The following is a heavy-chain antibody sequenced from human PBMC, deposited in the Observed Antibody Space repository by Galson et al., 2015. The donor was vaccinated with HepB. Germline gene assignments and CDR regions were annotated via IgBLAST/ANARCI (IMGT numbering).Heavy chain of an antibody. CDR1: GFTFSSYA. D-gene: IGHD4-23*01. Sequence: SLRLSCAASGFTFSSYAMSWVRQAPGKGLEWVSAISGSGGSTYYADSVKGRFTISRDNSKNTLYLQMNSLRAEDTAVYYCAKDRVSPIVSIRPVVSPFDYWGQGTLVTVSS. CDR2: ISGSGGST. J-gene: IGHJ4*02. V-gene: IGHV3-23*01. CDR3: AKDRVSPIVSIRPVVSPFDY.